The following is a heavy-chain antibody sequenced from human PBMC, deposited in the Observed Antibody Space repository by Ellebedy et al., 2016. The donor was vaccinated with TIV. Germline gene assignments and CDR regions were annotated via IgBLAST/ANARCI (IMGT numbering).Heavy chain of an antibody. CDR3: ASTTIFGILSRPYYYAMDV. J-gene: IGHJ6*02. CDR2: ISSGSRTI. CDR1: GFTFSDYS. D-gene: IGHD3-3*01. Sequence: GESLKISCAASGFTFSDYSMNWVRQAPGKGLEWLSYISSGSRTIFYADSVKGRFTISRDNAKNSRYLQMNSLRAKDTAVYYCASTTIFGILSRPYYYAMDVWGQGTTVTVSS. V-gene: IGHV3-48*04.